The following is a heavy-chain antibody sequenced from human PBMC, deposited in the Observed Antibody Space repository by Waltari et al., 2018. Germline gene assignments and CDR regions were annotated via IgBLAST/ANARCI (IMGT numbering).Heavy chain of an antibody. Sequence: QVQLAESGGGVVQPGGSLRLSCAASGFTFRTYGLHWVRQAPGKGVGWVEFISYDGRDKYYADSVKGRFAVSRDNSKNTLYLQLNSLTAADSAVYYCARDQTCSGSRGLFWGQGTLVTVSS. J-gene: IGHJ4*02. CDR3: ARDQTCSGSRGLF. CDR2: ISYDGRDK. CDR1: GFTFRTYG. V-gene: IGHV3-33*01. D-gene: IGHD1-26*01.